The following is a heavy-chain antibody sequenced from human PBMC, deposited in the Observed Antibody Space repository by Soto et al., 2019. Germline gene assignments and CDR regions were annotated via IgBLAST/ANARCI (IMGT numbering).Heavy chain of an antibody. D-gene: IGHD6-6*01. J-gene: IGHJ4*02. Sequence: ASVKVSCKASGYTFSSYSIHWVRQAPGEGLEWMGVINPSGGGTRYPQKFQGRVTMTRDTSTSTVHRERSSLRAEDTAVDDCTRAKYSSSSRPFDYWGQGTLVTVPS. V-gene: IGHV1-46*01. CDR2: INPSGGGT. CDR1: GYTFSSYS. CDR3: TRAKYSSSSRPFDY.